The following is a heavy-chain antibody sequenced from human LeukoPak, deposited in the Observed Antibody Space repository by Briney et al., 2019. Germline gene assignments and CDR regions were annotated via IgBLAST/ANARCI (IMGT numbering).Heavy chain of an antibody. J-gene: IGHJ4*02. V-gene: IGHV4-39*07. CDR1: GGSISSSSYY. CDR2: IYYSGST. D-gene: IGHD3-22*01. Sequence: SETLSLTCTVSGGSISSSSYYWGWIRQPPGKGLEWIGSIYYSGSTYYNPSLKSRVTISVDTSKNQFSLMLSSVTAADTAVYYCAREMDTYYYDSSGYPDYWGQETLVTVSS. CDR3: AREMDTYYYDSSGYPDY.